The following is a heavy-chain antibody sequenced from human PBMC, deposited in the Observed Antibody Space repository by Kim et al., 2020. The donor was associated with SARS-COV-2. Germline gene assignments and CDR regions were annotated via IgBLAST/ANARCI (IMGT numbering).Heavy chain of an antibody. CDR3: APSPYGSGTNDY. CDR1: GYTFTDYY. V-gene: IGHV1-2*02. Sequence: ASVKVSCQASGYTFTDYYMHWVRQAPGQGLEWMGWINPNSGDTNYARKFQGRVTLTRDTSISTAYMELSRLGSDDTAIYYCAPSPYGSGTNDYWGQGTLV. CDR2: INPNSGDT. J-gene: IGHJ4*02. D-gene: IGHD3-10*01.